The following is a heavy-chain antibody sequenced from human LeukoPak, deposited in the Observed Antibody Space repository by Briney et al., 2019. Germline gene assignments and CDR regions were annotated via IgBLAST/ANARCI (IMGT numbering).Heavy chain of an antibody. CDR3: ARHIVRPTMLIEY. CDR1: SGTISSSSYF. Sequence: NPSETLSLTCTVSSGTISSSSYFWGWIRQPPGNGLERIGNIYYTGSTHYNPSLKSRLIMSVDTSKNQFSLTLSSVTAADTAVYYCARHIVRPTMLIEYWGQGILVTVSS. D-gene: IGHD3-16*01. CDR2: IYYTGST. V-gene: IGHV4-39*01. J-gene: IGHJ4*02.